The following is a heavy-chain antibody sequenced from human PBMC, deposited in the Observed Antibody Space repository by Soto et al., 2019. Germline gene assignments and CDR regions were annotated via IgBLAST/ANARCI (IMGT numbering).Heavy chain of an antibody. D-gene: IGHD6-13*01. J-gene: IGHJ4*02. CDR3: ASGASRWYPYFFDS. V-gene: IGHV1-69*13. Sequence: SVKVSCKASEGTFNSCAIAWVRQAPGQGLEWMGGIIPFYNTLNYAQKFQDRVTITADDSTNTVYMELSSLRSDDTAVYFCASGASRWYPYFFDSWAQGTLVTSPQ. CDR1: EGTFNSCA. CDR2: IIPFYNTL.